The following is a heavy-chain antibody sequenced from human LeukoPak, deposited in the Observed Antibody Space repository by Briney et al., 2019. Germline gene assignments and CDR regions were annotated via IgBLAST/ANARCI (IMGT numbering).Heavy chain of an antibody. CDR1: GFNFSSYR. J-gene: IGHJ4*02. V-gene: IGHV3-21*01. D-gene: IGHD3-22*01. CDR2: ISGSTSYI. Sequence: GGSLRLSCAASGFNFSSYRMNWVRQAPGKGLEWVSSISGSTSYISYADSVKGRFTISRDNAKNSLSLQMSDLRVEDTAVYYCARDLLGYYSFDYWGQGTLVTVSS. CDR3: ARDLLGYYSFDY.